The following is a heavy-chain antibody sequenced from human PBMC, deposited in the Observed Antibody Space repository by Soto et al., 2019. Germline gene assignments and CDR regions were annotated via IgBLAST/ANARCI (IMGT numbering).Heavy chain of an antibody. CDR2: IYYSGST. Sequence: QVQLQESGPGLVKPSQTLSLTCTVSGGSISSGNYYWSWIRQPPGKGLEWIGYIYYSGSTYYNPSLTSRVTISVDTSKNQFSLKLSSVTAADTAVYYCDGYCSGGSCYSGGAFDIWGQGTMVTVSS. V-gene: IGHV4-30-4*01. CDR3: DGYCSGGSCYSGGAFDI. CDR1: GGSISSGNYY. D-gene: IGHD2-15*01. J-gene: IGHJ3*02.